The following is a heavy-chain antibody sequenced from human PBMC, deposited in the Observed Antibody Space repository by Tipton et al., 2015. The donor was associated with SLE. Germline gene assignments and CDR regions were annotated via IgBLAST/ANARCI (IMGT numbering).Heavy chain of an antibody. V-gene: IGHV1-18*01. Sequence: QLVQSGAEVKKSGASLKVSCKAFGYTFTSYAISWVRQAPGQGLEWLGWISAYNGNTNHAQRFQGRVTMTTDTSTDTAYMELRGLRSDDTAVYYCARVERLSSRSSFDYWGQGTLVTVSS. CDR3: ARVERLSSRSSFDY. J-gene: IGHJ4*02. D-gene: IGHD6-25*01. CDR1: GYTFTSYA. CDR2: ISAYNGNT.